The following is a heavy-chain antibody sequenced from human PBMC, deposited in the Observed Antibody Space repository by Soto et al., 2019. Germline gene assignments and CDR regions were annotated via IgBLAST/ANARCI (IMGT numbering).Heavy chain of an antibody. V-gene: IGHV1-3*05. CDR1: GYTFSSYA. CDR2: INAGNGNT. Sequence: QVQLVQSGAEEKKPGASVKVSCKASGYTFSSYAMHCVRQAPGQRREWMGWINAGNGNTKYSQKFQGRVTVSRDTSASTAYMELSSLRSEDTAVYYCARGGPPIDYWGQGTLVTVSS. D-gene: IGHD3-10*01. CDR3: ARGGPPIDY. J-gene: IGHJ4*02.